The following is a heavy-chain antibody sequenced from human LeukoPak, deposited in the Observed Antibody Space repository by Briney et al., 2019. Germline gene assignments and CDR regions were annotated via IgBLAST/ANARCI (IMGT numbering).Heavy chain of an antibody. V-gene: IGHV4-4*07. CDR2: IYNSGST. D-gene: IGHD3-16*01. J-gene: IGHJ3*02. Sequence: SETLSLTCIVSGGSISIYYWSWIRQPAGKGLEWIGRIYNSGSTNYNPSLKSRVTISVDTSKKQFSLKLSSATAADTAVYYCARVLDLSKRGLDAFDSWGQGTMVTVSS. CDR3: ARVLDLSKRGLDAFDS. CDR1: GGSISIYY.